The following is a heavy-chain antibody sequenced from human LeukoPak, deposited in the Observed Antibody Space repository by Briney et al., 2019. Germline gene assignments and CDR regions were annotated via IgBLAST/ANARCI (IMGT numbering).Heavy chain of an antibody. V-gene: IGHV3-30*03. J-gene: IGHJ4*02. CDR3: ARVRSGFYVDY. CDR1: GFTFSSYG. Sequence: GGSLRLSCAASGFTFSSYGMHWVRQAPGKGLEWVAVISDDGSNKYYADSVKGRFTISRDNSKNSLYLQMNSLRAEDTAVYYCARVRSGFYVDYWGQGTLVTVSS. D-gene: IGHD3-3*01. CDR2: ISDDGSNK.